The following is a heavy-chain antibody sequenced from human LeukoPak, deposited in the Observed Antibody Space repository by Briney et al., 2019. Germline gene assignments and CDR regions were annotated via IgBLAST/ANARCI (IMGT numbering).Heavy chain of an antibody. J-gene: IGHJ3*01. D-gene: IGHD3-16*01. V-gene: IGHV3-74*03. CDR1: GFTFRSNW. Sequence: PGGSLRLSCAASGFTFRSNWMHWVRQAPGKGLVWVSHINTDGSSTTYADSVRGRFTISRDNAKNTLYLQMNSLRAEDTAVYYCARTLADAFDVWGQGTMVTVPS. CDR3: ARTLADAFDV. CDR2: INTDGSST.